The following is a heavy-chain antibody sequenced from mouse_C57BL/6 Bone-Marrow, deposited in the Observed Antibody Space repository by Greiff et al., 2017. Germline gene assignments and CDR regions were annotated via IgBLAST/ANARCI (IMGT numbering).Heavy chain of an antibody. CDR2: IDPSDSYT. CDR3: SYYGNLMDY. CDR1: GYTFTSYW. V-gene: IGHV1-59*01. Sequence: QVQLQQPGAELVRPGTSVKLSCKASGYTFTSYWMHWVQQRPGQGLEWIGVIDPSDSYTNYNQKFKGKATLTVDTSSSTAYMQLSSLTSEDSAVYYCSYYGNLMDYWGQGTSVTVSS. J-gene: IGHJ4*01. D-gene: IGHD2-10*01.